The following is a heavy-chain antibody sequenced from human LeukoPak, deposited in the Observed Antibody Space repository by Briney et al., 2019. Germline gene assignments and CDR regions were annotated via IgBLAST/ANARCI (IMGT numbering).Heavy chain of an antibody. D-gene: IGHD3-10*01. J-gene: IGHJ4*02. V-gene: IGHV4-38-2*02. CDR1: GYSISSGYY. CDR3: SRLPGEIL. Sequence: SETLSLTCTVSGYSISSGYYWGWIRQPPGKGLEWIGSIYHSGSTYYNPSLKSRVTISVDKSKNHFSLKLRFVTAADTAVYYCSRLPGEILWGQGTLVTVSS. CDR2: IYHSGST.